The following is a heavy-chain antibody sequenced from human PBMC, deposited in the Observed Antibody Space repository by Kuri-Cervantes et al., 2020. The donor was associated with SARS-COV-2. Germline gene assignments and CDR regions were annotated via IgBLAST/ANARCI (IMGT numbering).Heavy chain of an antibody. Sequence: GGSLRLSCAASGFTFSSYSMNWVRQAPGKGLEWVPSISSSSSYIYYADSVKGRFTISRDNAKNSLYLQMNSLRAEDTAVYYCAKDSRLDYGDYVEHFDYWGQGTLVTVSS. CDR1: GFTFSSYS. V-gene: IGHV3-21*01. D-gene: IGHD4-17*01. CDR3: AKDSRLDYGDYVEHFDY. CDR2: ISSSSSYI. J-gene: IGHJ4*02.